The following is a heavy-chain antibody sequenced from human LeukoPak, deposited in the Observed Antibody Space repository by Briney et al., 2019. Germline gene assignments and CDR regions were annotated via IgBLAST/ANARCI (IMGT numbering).Heavy chain of an antibody. D-gene: IGHD2/OR15-2a*01. Sequence: SGTPSLTLTGLWGPLQCLLRGLVPPPPGKGLEWIGYIYYSGSTNYNPSLKSRVTISVDTSKNQFSLKLSSVTAADTAVYYCARGILWFDYWGQGTPVTVSS. V-gene: IGHV4-59*01. J-gene: IGHJ4*02. CDR1: GPLQCLL. CDR2: IYYSGST. CDR3: ARGILWFDY.